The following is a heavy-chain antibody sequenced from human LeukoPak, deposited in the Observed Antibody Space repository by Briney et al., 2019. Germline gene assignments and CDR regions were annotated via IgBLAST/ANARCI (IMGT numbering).Heavy chain of an antibody. CDR2: IYYSGST. J-gene: IGHJ3*02. Sequence: PSQTLSLTCTVSGGSISSGDYYWSSIRQPPGRGLEWIVYIYYSGSTYYNPSLKSRVTISVDTSKNQFSLKLSSVTAADTAVYYCASLGVDTASDAFDIWGQGTMVTVSS. V-gene: IGHV4-30-4*01. CDR1: GGSISSGDYY. CDR3: ASLGVDTASDAFDI. D-gene: IGHD5-18*01.